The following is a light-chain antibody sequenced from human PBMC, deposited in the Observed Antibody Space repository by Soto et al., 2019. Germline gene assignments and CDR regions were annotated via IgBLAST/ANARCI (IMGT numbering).Light chain of an antibody. CDR2: AAS. J-gene: IGKJ1*01. CDR3: QQTYTSVAT. CDR1: QRVDSY. Sequence: DIQVTQSPSSLSASVGDSVTLSCQTSQRVDSYIHWYQHQSGKPPKLLIYAASTLQDGVPSRFSGGGSGTAVSLIITGLTPGDSATYYCQQTYTSVATFGQGTKV. V-gene: IGKV1-39*01.